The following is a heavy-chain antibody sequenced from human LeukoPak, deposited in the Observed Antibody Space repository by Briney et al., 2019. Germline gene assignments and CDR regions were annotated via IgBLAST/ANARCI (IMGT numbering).Heavy chain of an antibody. CDR3: ARKEGKIYVFNI. J-gene: IGHJ3*02. V-gene: IGHV4-31*03. CDR2: IYYSGST. CDR1: GGSISSGGYY. Sequence: NSSETLSLTCTVSGGSISSGGYYWSWIRQHPGKGLEWIGYIYYSGSTYYNPSLKSRVTISVDTSKNQFSLKLSSVTAADTAVYYRARKEGKIYVFNIGAKGKMVPV.